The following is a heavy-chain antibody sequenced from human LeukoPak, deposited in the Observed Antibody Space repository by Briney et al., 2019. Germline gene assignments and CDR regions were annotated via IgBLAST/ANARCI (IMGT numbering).Heavy chain of an antibody. CDR2: ISWNSGSI. CDR1: GFTFDDCA. J-gene: IGHJ4*02. CDR3: AKNLGRQLGGFDY. Sequence: PGRSLRLSCAASGFTFDDCAMHWVRQAPGKGLGWVSGISWNSGSIAYADSVKGRFTISRDNAKNSLYLQTNSLRAEDTALYYCAKNLGRQLGGFDYWGQGTLVTVSS. D-gene: IGHD6-6*01. V-gene: IGHV3-9*01.